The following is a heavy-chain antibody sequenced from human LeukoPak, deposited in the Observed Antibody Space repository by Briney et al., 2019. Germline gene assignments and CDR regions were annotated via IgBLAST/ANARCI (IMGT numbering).Heavy chain of an antibody. Sequence: TSETLSLTCAVYGGSFSGYYWSWIRQPPGKGLEWIGEINHSGSTNYNPSLKSRVTISVDTSKNQFSLKLSSVTAADTAVYYCARGSRSRAVGRYFQHWGQGTLVTVSS. D-gene: IGHD2-15*01. CDR2: INHSGST. CDR1: GGSFSGYY. CDR3: ARGSRSRAVGRYFQH. J-gene: IGHJ1*01. V-gene: IGHV4-34*01.